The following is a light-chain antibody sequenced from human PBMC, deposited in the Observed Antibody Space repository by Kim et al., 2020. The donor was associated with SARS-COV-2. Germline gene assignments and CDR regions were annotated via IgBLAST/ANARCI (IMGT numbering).Light chain of an antibody. CDR3: QKYNSAPWT. Sequence: DIQMTQSPSSLSASVGDGVTITCRASQGISNYLAWYQQKPGEAPKLLIYAATALQLGVSSRFSGSGSGTDFTLTISDLQPEDVATYYWQKYNSAPWTFGRGTKVDIK. CDR2: AAT. V-gene: IGKV1-27*01. CDR1: QGISNY. J-gene: IGKJ1*01.